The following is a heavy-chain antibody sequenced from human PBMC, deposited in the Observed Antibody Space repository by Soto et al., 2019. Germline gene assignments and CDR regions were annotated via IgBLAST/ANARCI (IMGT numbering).Heavy chain of an antibody. Sequence: SPKVSCQASGYTFSTDGNSWVRNVPAQGREWMGWINTHTANTNSAQKFQGRVTITTDKSTSTAYMELRSLRSDDTAVYYCARVSLTRIVLPFGVHWG. V-gene: IGHV1-18*04. D-gene: IGHD3-10*01. CDR3: ARVSLTRIVLPFGVH. CDR2: INTHTANT. J-gene: IGHJ1*01. CDR1: GYTFSTDG.